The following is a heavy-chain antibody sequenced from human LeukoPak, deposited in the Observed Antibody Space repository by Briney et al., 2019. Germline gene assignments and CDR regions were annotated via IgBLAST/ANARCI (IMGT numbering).Heavy chain of an antibody. J-gene: IGHJ4*02. CDR1: GFNFGIYG. CDR3: AKDGYCSSTNCYPAPY. CDR2: MWDDGTNE. D-gene: IGHD2-2*01. V-gene: IGHV3-33*03. Sequence: GGSLRLSCTASGFNFGIYGMHWVRQAPGKGLEWVAVMWDDGTNEYYVESVKGRFTISRDNGKRTLYLQMNSLRAEDTAVYYCAKDGYCSSTNCYPAPYWGQGTLVTVSS.